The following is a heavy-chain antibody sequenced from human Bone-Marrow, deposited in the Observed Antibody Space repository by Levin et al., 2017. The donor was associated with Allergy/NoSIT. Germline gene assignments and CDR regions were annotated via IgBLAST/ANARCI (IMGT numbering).Heavy chain of an antibody. CDR2: ISGSGGNT. V-gene: IGHV3-23*01. J-gene: IGHJ4*02. CDR1: GFIFSNYA. Sequence: GESLKVSCAASGFIFSNYAMNWVRQAPGKGLEWVSQISGSGGNTHYADSVKGRFTFSRDNSKNTLYLQMNSLRAEDTAVYYCAGYDTSAYHSPFDYWGQGTLVTVSS. D-gene: IGHD3-22*01. CDR3: AGYDTSAYHSPFDY.